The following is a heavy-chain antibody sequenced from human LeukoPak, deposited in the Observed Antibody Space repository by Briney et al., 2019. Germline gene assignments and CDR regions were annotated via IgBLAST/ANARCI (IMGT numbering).Heavy chain of an antibody. V-gene: IGHV3-9*01. CDR3: AKDMSGPFYMDV. CDR1: GFTFDDYA. CDR2: ISWNSGSI. J-gene: IGHJ6*03. Sequence: PGGSLRLSCAASGFTFDDYAMHWVRQAPGKGLEWVSGISWNSGSIGYADSVKGRFTISRDNAKNSLYLQMNSLRAEDTALYYSAKDMSGPFYMDVWGKGTTVTVSS. D-gene: IGHD3-3*01.